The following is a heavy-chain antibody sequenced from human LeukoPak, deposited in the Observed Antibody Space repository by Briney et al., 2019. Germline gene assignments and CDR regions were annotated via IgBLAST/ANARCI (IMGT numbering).Heavy chain of an antibody. CDR1: GYTFTGYY. D-gene: IGHD4-17*01. V-gene: IGHV1-2*02. CDR3: ARDDYGDHNFDY. J-gene: IGHJ4*02. CDR2: INPNSGGT. Sequence: EASVKVSCKASGYTFTGYYMHWVRQAPGQGLEWMGWINPNSGGTNYAQKFQGRVTMTRDTSISTAYMELSRLRSEDTAVYYCARDDYGDHNFDYWGQGTLVTVSS.